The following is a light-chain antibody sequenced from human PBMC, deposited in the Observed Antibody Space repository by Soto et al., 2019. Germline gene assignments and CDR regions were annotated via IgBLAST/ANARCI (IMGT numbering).Light chain of an antibody. J-gene: IGLJ3*02. CDR2: QDS. CDR1: KLGDKY. V-gene: IGLV3-1*01. Sequence: SSELTQPPSVSVSPGQTASITCSGDKLGDKYACWYQQKPGQSPVLVIYQDSKRPSGIPERFSGSNSGNTATLTISGTQAMDEADYYCQAWDSSTVEFGGGTKLTVL. CDR3: QAWDSSTVE.